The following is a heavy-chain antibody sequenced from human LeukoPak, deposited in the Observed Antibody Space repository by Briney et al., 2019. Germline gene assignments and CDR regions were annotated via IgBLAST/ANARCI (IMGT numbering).Heavy chain of an antibody. D-gene: IGHD3-10*01. Sequence: ASVKVSCKASGYTFTGYYMHWVRQAPGQGLEWMGWINPNGGGTNYAQKFQGRVTMTRDTSISTAYMELSRLRSDDTAVYYCARASYYGSGSYFRFDYWGQGTLVTVSS. CDR1: GYTFTGYY. V-gene: IGHV1-2*02. CDR3: ARASYYGSGSYFRFDY. CDR2: INPNGGGT. J-gene: IGHJ4*02.